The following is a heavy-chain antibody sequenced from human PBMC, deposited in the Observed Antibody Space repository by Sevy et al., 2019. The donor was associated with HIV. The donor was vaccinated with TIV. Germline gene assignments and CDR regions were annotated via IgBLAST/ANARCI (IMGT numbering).Heavy chain of an antibody. D-gene: IGHD6-13*01. V-gene: IGHV4-59*12. CDR3: ARIPSPPIAAAVGYYFDY. Sequence: SETLSLTCTVSGDSISNDYWSWIRQPPGKGLEWIGYIYYSGSTNYNPSLKSRVTISVDTSKNQFSLKLSSVTAADTAVYYCARIPSPPIAAAVGYYFDYWGQGTLVTVSS. J-gene: IGHJ4*02. CDR2: IYYSGST. CDR1: GDSISNDY.